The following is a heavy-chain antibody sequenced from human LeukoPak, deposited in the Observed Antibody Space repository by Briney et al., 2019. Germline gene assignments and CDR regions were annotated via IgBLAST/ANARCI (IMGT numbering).Heavy chain of an antibody. J-gene: IGHJ4*02. Sequence: GGSLRLSCAASGFTFSDYWITWVRQAPGKGLEWVANIKQNGNEEYYVDSVKGRFTISRDNAKNSLYLQMNSLRAEDTAVYYCARGDRVGITTGHFDYWGQGSLVTVSS. D-gene: IGHD1-26*01. CDR1: GFTFSDYW. V-gene: IGHV3-7*03. CDR2: IKQNGNEE. CDR3: ARGDRVGITTGHFDY.